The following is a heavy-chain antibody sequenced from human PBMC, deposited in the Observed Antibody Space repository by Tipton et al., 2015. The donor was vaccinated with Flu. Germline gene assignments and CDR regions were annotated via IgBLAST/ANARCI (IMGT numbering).Heavy chain of an antibody. J-gene: IGHJ4*02. Sequence: SLRLSCAVSGFTFSRYGVSWVRQAPGKGLEWVSAISGGGAIRYFADSVKGRFTISRDNSKNMLYLQMNSLRPEDTAIYYCAKVIPELVAGLDYWGQGTLVSVPS. CDR3: AKVIPELVAGLDY. D-gene: IGHD6-19*01. CDR2: ISGGGAIR. CDR1: GFTFSRYG. V-gene: IGHV3-23*01.